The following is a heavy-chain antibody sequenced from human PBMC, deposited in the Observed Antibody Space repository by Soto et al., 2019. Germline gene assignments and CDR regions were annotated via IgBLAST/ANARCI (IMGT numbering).Heavy chain of an antibody. CDR3: ARKDYYRSGIYYFDY. J-gene: IGHJ4*02. Sequence: QVQLVQSGAEVKKPGASVKVSCKASGYTFTTYPIHWVRQAPGQGLEWMGWINPGNGDRDYLQKFQGRVTVTRDTSASTAYMKLSSLTSEDTAVYYCARKDYYRSGIYYFDYWGQGTLVTVSS. CDR1: GYTFTTYP. D-gene: IGHD3-10*01. CDR2: INPGNGDR. V-gene: IGHV1-3*01.